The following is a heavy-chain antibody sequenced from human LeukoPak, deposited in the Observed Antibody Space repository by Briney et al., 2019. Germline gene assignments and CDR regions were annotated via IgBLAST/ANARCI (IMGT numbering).Heavy chain of an antibody. V-gene: IGHV3-23*01. CDR1: GFTFSSYA. CDR2: ISGSGGST. D-gene: IGHD3-3*01. CDR3: AGIFGVVIISWFDP. J-gene: IGHJ5*02. Sequence: GRSLRLSCAASGFTFSSYAMSWVRQAPGKGLEWVSAISGSGGSTYYADSVKGRFTISRDNSKNTLYLQMNSLRAEDTAVYYCAGIFGVVIISWFDPWGQGTLVTVSS.